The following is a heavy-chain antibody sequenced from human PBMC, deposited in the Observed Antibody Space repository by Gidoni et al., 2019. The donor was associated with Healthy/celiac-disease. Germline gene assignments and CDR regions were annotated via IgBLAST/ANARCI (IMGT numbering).Heavy chain of an antibody. CDR2: ISWDGGRT. Sequence: EVQLVESGGVVVQPGGSLRLSCAASGFSFDDYTMHWVRQAPGKGVEWVSLISWDGGRTYYADSVKGRFTISRDNSKNSLYLQMNSLRTEDTVLYYCAKDGGGYYYYMDVWGKGTTVTVSS. V-gene: IGHV3-43*01. D-gene: IGHD3-16*01. CDR1: GFSFDDYT. CDR3: AKDGGGYYYYMDV. J-gene: IGHJ6*03.